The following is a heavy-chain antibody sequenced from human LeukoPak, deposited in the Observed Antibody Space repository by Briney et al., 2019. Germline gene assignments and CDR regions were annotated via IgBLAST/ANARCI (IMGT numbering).Heavy chain of an antibody. CDR2: INSDGGST. Sequence: GGSLRLSCAASGFTFSSYWMYWVRQAPGKGLVWVSRINSDGGSTTYADSVRGRFTVSRDNAKNTLYLQMNSLRVEDTAVYYCARGGSSWYWGQGTLVTVSS. J-gene: IGHJ4*02. CDR3: ARGGSSWY. D-gene: IGHD6-13*01. V-gene: IGHV3-74*01. CDR1: GFTFSSYW.